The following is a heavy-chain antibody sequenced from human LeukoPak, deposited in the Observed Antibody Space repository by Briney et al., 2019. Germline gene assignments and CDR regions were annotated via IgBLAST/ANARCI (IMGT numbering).Heavy chain of an antibody. D-gene: IGHD6-13*01. CDR3: AKDLGSSWSEAQDY. J-gene: IGHJ4*02. V-gene: IGHV3-23*01. CDR2: ISGSGGST. CDR1: GFTFSSYA. Sequence: PGGSLRLSCAASGFTFSSYAMSWVRQAPGKGLEWVSAISGSGGSTYYADSVKGRFTISRDNSKNTLYLQMNSLRAEDTAVYHCAKDLGSSWSEAQDYWGQGTLVTVSS.